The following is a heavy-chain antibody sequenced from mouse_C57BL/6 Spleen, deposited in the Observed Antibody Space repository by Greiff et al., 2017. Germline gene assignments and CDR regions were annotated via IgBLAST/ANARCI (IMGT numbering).Heavy chain of an antibody. V-gene: IGHV1-54*01. CDR1: GYAFTNYL. Sequence: VQLQESGAELVRPGTSVKVSCKASGYAFTNYLIEWVKQRPGQGLEWIGVINPGSGGTNYNEKFKGKATLTADKSSSTAYMQLSSLTSEDSAVYFCARAGSSPYFDVWGTGTTVTVSS. CDR3: ARAGSSPYFDV. D-gene: IGHD1-1*01. J-gene: IGHJ1*03. CDR2: INPGSGGT.